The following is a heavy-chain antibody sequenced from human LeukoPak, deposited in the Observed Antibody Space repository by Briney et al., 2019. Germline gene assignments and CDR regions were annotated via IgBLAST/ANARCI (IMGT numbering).Heavy chain of an antibody. Sequence: SETLSLTCAVYGGSFSGYYWSWIRQPPGKGLEWIGYIYYTGSTDYNPSLKSRVTMSVDTSKNQFSLKLSSVTAADTAVYSCARGSVRGEFDPWGQGTLVTVSS. CDR2: IYYTGST. J-gene: IGHJ5*02. CDR3: ARGSVRGEFDP. V-gene: IGHV4-59*01. CDR1: GGSFSGYY. D-gene: IGHD3-10*01.